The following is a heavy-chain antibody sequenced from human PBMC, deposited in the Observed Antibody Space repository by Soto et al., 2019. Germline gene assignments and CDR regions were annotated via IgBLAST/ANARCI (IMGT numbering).Heavy chain of an antibody. V-gene: IGHV4-31*03. J-gene: IGHJ4*02. D-gene: IGHD5-12*01. Sequence: QVQLQESGPGLVKPSQTLSLTCTVSGGSISSGGYYWSWIRQHQGKGLEWIGYIYYSGSTYYNPSLKSRVTISVDTSKNQFSLKLSSVTAADTAVYYCARYAYLVATIDYWGQGTLVTVSS. CDR3: ARYAYLVATIDY. CDR1: GGSISSGGYY. CDR2: IYYSGST.